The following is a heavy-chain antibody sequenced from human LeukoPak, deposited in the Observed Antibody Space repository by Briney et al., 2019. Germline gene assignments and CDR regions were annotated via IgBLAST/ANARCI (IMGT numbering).Heavy chain of an antibody. J-gene: IGHJ5*02. Sequence: PGGSLRLSCAASGFTFSSYSMNWVRQAPGKGLEWVSYITSSSSTIYYADSVKGRFTISRDNARNSLYLQMNSLRAEDTAVYYCAADPDLSNWFDPWGQGTLVTVSS. D-gene: IGHD3/OR15-3a*01. CDR3: AADPDLSNWFDP. V-gene: IGHV3-48*01. CDR1: GFTFSSYS. CDR2: ITSSSSTI.